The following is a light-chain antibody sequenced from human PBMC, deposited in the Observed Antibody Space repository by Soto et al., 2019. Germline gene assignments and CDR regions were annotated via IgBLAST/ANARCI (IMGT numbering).Light chain of an antibody. Sequence: SYELTQPPSVSVSPGQTAGITCSGDKLGSKYVCWYQQKPGQSPVVVIYQDSKRPSGIPERFSGSNSENTATLTISGTQAMEEADYYCQAWDSSPVVFGGGTKLPVL. J-gene: IGLJ2*01. CDR1: KLGSKY. CDR3: QAWDSSPVV. CDR2: QDS. V-gene: IGLV3-1*01.